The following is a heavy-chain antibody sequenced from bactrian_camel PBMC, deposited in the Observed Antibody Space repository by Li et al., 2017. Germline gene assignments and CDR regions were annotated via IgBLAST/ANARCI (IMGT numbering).Heavy chain of an antibody. D-gene: IGHD1*01. CDR3: AAGPIKCWIGSMEKFPEFAY. CDR2: IELNGNT. CDR1: TDTWTFWC. Sequence: HVQLVESGGGSVQAGGSLTLSCAPSTDTWTFWCMAWFRQIPGKTREGVAVIELNGNTTYSDSVKGRFAISKGSTRNTLYLQMNSLKPEDSAMYYCAAGPIKCWIGSMEKFPEFAYRGRGTQVTVS. J-gene: IGHJ4*01. V-gene: IGHV3S63*01.